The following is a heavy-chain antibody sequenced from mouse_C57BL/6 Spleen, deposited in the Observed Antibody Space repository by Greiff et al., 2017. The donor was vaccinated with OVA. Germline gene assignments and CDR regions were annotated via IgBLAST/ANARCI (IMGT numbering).Heavy chain of an antibody. CDR2: IYPGSGST. D-gene: IGHD2-1*01. V-gene: IGHV1-55*01. Sequence: QVQLQQPGAELVKPGASVTLSCKASGYTFTSYWITWVKQRPGQGLEWIGDIYPGSGSTNYNEKFKSKATLTVDTSSSTAYMPLSSLTSEDSAVYYCASDGNSYYYGYWGPSPTLTVSS. J-gene: IGHJ2*01. CDR1: GYTFTSYW. CDR3: ASDGNSYYYGY.